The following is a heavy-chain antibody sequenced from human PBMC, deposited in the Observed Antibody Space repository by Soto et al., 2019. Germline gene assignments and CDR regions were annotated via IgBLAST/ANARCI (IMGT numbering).Heavy chain of an antibody. CDR3: ARVLQTTVTHYGMDV. CDR2: IIPILGIA. V-gene: IGHV1-69*02. J-gene: IGHJ6*02. Sequence: QVQLVQSGAEVKKPGSSVKVSCKASGGTFSSYTISWVRQAPGQGLEWMGRIIPILGIANYAQKFQGRVTITADKSTSTAYMELSSLRSEDTAVYYCARVLQTTVTHYGMDVWGQGTTVTVSS. D-gene: IGHD4-17*01. CDR1: GGTFSSYT.